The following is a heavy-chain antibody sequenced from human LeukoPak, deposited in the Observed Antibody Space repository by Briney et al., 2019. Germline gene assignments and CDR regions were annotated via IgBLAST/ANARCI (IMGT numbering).Heavy chain of an antibody. J-gene: IGHJ4*02. D-gene: IGHD3-10*01. CDR2: IRSKAYGGPT. CDR3: TRDFRYFYLSGSSYSDY. V-gene: IGHV3-49*04. CDR1: GFTFDDYV. Sequence: PGGSLKLSWTASGFTFDDYVMSWVRQAAGEGLGWVGFIRSKAYGGPTEYVASVKGSFTISKDDSKRLPYLQLHALNTEHQAVPYCTRDFRYFYLSGSSYSDYWVQGTLVTLCS.